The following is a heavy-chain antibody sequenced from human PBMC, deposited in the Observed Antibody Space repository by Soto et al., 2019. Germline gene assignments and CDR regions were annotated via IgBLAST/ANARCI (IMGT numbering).Heavy chain of an antibody. J-gene: IGHJ3*01. CDR3: ARYDVCYPGGDDAFDL. CDR2: IIPMFGTT. CDR1: GGTFSSHA. Sequence: QVQLVQSGAEVKKPGSSVKVSCKTSGGTFSSHALTWLRQAPGQGLEWMGGIIPMFGTTYTSQKFQGRVAISADETTSTWELCSLRSEDTAVYFCARYDVCYPGGDDAFDLWGQGTTVIVSS. D-gene: IGHD2-8*01. V-gene: IGHV1-69*01.